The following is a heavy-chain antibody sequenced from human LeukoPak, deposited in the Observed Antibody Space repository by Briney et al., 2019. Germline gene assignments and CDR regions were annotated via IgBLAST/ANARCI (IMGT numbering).Heavy chain of an antibody. D-gene: IGHD2-2*01. Sequence: QPGGSLRLSCAASGFTFSSYAMSWVRQAPGKGLEWVSAISGSGGSTYYADSVKGRFTISRDNAKNSLYLQMNSLRAEDTAVYYCARALHCSSTSCYLSGDAFDIWGQGTMVTVSS. J-gene: IGHJ3*02. CDR3: ARALHCSSTSCYLSGDAFDI. V-gene: IGHV3-23*01. CDR1: GFTFSSYA. CDR2: ISGSGGST.